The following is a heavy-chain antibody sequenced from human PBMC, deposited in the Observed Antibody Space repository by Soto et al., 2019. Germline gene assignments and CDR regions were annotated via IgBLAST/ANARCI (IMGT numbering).Heavy chain of an antibody. Sequence: GASVKVSCKASGYTFTGYYMHWVRQAPGQGLEWMGWINPNSGGTNYAQKFQGWVTMTRDTSISTAYMELSRLRSDDTAVYYCARAPIEYCDFWSGHSFDYWGQGTLVTVSS. V-gene: IGHV1-2*04. CDR1: GYTFTGYY. CDR2: INPNSGGT. CDR3: ARAPIEYCDFWSGHSFDY. J-gene: IGHJ4*02. D-gene: IGHD3-3*01.